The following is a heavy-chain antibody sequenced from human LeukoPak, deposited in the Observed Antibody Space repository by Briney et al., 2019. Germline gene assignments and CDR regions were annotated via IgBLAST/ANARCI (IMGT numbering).Heavy chain of an antibody. CDR1: GGSFSGYY. J-gene: IGHJ4*02. D-gene: IGHD4-11*01. V-gene: IGHV4-34*01. Sequence: PSETLSLTCAVYGGSFSGYYWSWIRQPPGKGLEWIGEINHSGSTNYNPSLESRVTISVDTSKNQFSLKLSSVTAADTAVYYCARGRRTVSRYFDYWGQGTLVTDSS. CDR3: ARGRRTVSRYFDY. CDR2: INHSGST.